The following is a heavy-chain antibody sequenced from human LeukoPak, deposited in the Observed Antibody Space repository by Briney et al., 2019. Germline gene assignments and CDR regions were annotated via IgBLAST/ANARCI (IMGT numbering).Heavy chain of an antibody. CDR2: MNPNSGNT. J-gene: IGHJ4*02. V-gene: IGHV1-8*03. D-gene: IGHD3-9*01. CDR3: ARGPFDILTGYWSLQQFDY. Sequence: ASVKVSCKASGYTFTSYDINWVRQATGQGLEWMGWMNPNSGNTGYAQKFQGRVTITRNTSISTAYMELSSLRSDDTAVYYCARGPFDILTGYWSLQQFDYWGQGTLVTVSS. CDR1: GYTFTSYD.